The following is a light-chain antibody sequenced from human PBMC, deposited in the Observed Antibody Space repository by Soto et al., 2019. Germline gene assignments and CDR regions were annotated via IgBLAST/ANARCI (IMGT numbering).Light chain of an antibody. J-gene: IGKJ4*01. Sequence: EIVMTQSPATLSLSPGERATLSCRASQSVSSNLAWYQQKPGQAPRLLIYGVSTRATGIPATFSGSGSGTEFTLTISSLQSEDFAVYYCQQYNNWPLTFGGGTKVEIK. CDR1: QSVSSN. CDR3: QQYNNWPLT. CDR2: GVS. V-gene: IGKV3-15*01.